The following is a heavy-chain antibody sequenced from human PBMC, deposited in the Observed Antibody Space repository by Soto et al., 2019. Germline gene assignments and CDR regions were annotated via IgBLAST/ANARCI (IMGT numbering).Heavy chain of an antibody. CDR1: GGSISSYY. J-gene: IGHJ4*02. Sequence: SETLSLTCTDSGGSISSYYWSWIRQPPGKGLEWIGYIYCSGSTNYNPSLKSRVTISVDTSKNQFSLKLSSVTAADTAVYYCASDSCGGDCYLNYWGQGTLVTVSS. D-gene: IGHD2-21*02. CDR2: IYCSGST. CDR3: ASDSCGGDCYLNY. V-gene: IGHV4-59*01.